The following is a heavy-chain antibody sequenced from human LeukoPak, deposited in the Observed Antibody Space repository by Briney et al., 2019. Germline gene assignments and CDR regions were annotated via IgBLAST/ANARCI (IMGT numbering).Heavy chain of an antibody. D-gene: IGHD3-10*01. J-gene: IGHJ4*02. CDR1: GGSFSGYY. Sequence: SETLSLTCAVYGGSFSGYYRSGIRQPPGKGLEWIGEINHSGSTNYNPSLKSRVTISVDTSKNQFSLKLSSVTAADTAVYYCARKGVLWFGKWGQGTLVTVSS. CDR2: INHSGST. CDR3: ARKGVLWFGK. V-gene: IGHV4-34*01.